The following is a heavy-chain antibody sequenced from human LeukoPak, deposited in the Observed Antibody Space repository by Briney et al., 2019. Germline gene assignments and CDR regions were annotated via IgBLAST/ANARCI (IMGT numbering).Heavy chain of an antibody. Sequence: ASVKVSYKASGYTFTGYFMHWVRQAPGQGLEWMGWINPNTGGTNYAQKFQGRVTMTRDTSNSATYMELNRLRFDDTAVYFCARGAIVSYTSGWYVNYWGQGTLVTVSS. CDR3: ARGAIVSYTSGWYVNY. CDR2: INPNTGGT. J-gene: IGHJ4*02. CDR1: GYTFTGYF. D-gene: IGHD6-19*01. V-gene: IGHV1-2*02.